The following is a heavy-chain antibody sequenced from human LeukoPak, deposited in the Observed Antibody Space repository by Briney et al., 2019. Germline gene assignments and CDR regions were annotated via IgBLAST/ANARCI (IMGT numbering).Heavy chain of an antibody. Sequence: ASVRVSCKASGYTFNNYGISWVRQAPGQGLEWMGWVTSYNGDTNYAQKFHGRVTMTTDTSTSTAYMELSSLRSEDTAVYYCARVRQLYIYYFDYWGQGTLVTVSS. CDR1: GYTFNNYG. CDR2: VTSYNGDT. V-gene: IGHV1-18*01. D-gene: IGHD2/OR15-2a*01. CDR3: ARVRQLYIYYFDY. J-gene: IGHJ4*02.